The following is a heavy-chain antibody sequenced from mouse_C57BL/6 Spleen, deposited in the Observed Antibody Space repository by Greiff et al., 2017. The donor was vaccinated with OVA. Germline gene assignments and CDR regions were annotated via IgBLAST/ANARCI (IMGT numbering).Heavy chain of an antibody. CDR3: ARCSLRDYYAMDY. CDR1: GYSITSDY. V-gene: IGHV3-8*01. Sequence: DVKLLESGPGLAKPSQTLSLTCSVTGYSITSDYWNWIRKFPGNKLEYMGYISYSGSTYYNPSLKSRISITRDTSKNQYYLQLNSVTTEDTATYYCARCSLRDYYAMDYWGQGTSVTVSS. J-gene: IGHJ4*01. CDR2: ISYSGST. D-gene: IGHD1-1*01.